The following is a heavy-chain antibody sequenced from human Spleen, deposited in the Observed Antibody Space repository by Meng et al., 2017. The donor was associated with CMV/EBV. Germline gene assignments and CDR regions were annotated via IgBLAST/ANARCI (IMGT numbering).Heavy chain of an antibody. Sequence: GSLRLSCAVYGGSFSGYYWSWIRQPPGKGLEWIGEINHSGSTNYNPSLKSRVTISVDTSKNQFSLKLSSVTAADTAVYYCARVGQYSSSWYNDYWGQGTLVTVSS. V-gene: IGHV4-34*01. J-gene: IGHJ4*02. CDR1: GGSFSGYY. CDR3: ARVGQYSSSWYNDY. CDR2: INHSGST. D-gene: IGHD6-13*01.